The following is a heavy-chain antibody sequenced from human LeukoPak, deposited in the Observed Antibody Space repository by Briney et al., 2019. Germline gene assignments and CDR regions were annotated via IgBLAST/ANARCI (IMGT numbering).Heavy chain of an antibody. CDR2: IKQDGREK. J-gene: IGHJ6*03. V-gene: IGHV3-7*01. CDR1: GFTFSSYW. CDR3: ARDLSAYCGGDCYYYYYYYMDV. Sequence: GGSLRLSCAASGFTFSSYWMSWVRQAPGKGLEWVANIKQDGREKYYVDSVKGRFTISRDNAKNSLYLQMSSLRAEDTAVYYCARDLSAYCGGDCYYYYYYYMDVWGKGATVTVSS. D-gene: IGHD2-21*01.